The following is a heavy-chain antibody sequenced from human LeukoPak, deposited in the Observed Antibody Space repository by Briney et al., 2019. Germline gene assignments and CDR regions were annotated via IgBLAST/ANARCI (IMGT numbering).Heavy chain of an antibody. CDR3: ARAGGSTVSHGDY. CDR2: ISSSTSYI. V-gene: IGHV3-21*01. D-gene: IGHD4-17*01. J-gene: IGHJ4*02. CDR1: GFTFSSYS. Sequence: GGSLRLSCAASGFTFSSYSMNWIRQAPGKGLEWVSSISSSTSYIYYADSVKGRFTISKDNAKNSLYLQMNSLRAEDTAVYYCARAGGSTVSHGDYWDQGTLVTVSS.